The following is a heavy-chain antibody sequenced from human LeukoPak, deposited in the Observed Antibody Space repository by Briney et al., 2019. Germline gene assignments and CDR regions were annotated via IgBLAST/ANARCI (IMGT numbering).Heavy chain of an antibody. V-gene: IGHV4-34*01. J-gene: IGHJ4*02. CDR3: ARGASTLRYFDWLLYDY. CDR2: INHSGST. Sequence: PSETLSLTCAVYGGSFSGYYWSWIRQPPGKGLEWIGEINHSGSTNYNPSLKSRVTISVDTSKNQFSLKLSSVTAADTAVYYCARGASTLRYFDWLLYDYWGQGTLVTASS. CDR1: GGSFSGYY. D-gene: IGHD3-9*01.